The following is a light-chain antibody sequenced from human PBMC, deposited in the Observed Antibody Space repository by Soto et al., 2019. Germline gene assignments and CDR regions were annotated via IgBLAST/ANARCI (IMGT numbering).Light chain of an antibody. V-gene: IGKV1-5*03. CDR2: TAS. J-gene: IGKJ1*01. Sequence: DIQMTQSPSTLSASVGDRVTITCRASQSVSSWLAWYQQKPGKAPTLLIHTASTLQSGVPSRFSGSGSGTDFTLSISSLQPDDFATYFCQQYNTYRTFGQGTKVEIK. CDR1: QSVSSW. CDR3: QQYNTYRT.